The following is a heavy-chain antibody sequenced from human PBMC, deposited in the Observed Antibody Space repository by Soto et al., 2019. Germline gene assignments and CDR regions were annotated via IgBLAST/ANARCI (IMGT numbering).Heavy chain of an antibody. CDR3: AKWGEVSHHPGGNYYYGMDV. CDR1: GFTFGNYG. Sequence: QVQLVESGGGVVQPGTSLRLSCAASGFTFGNYGMHWVRQPPGKGLEWMSSILYDGSDKYYADSVKGRFTISRDDSKNTVYLQMDSLRPDDTAVYYCAKWGEVSHHPGGNYYYGMDVWGQGTTVTVSS. J-gene: IGHJ6*02. CDR2: ILYDGSDK. D-gene: IGHD3-16*01. V-gene: IGHV3-30*18.